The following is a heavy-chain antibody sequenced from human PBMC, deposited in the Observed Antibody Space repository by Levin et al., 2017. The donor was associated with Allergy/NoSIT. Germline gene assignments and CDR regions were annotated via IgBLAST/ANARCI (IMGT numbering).Heavy chain of an antibody. Sequence: PGGSLRLSCAASGFTFSSNSMNWVRQAPGKGLEWVSYISSSSSTIYYADSVKGRFTVSRDNARNSLYLQMNSLRAEDTAVYYCARASGSGRYAFDIWGQGTTVTVSS. CDR1: GFTFSSNS. D-gene: IGHD3-10*01. V-gene: IGHV3-48*01. J-gene: IGHJ3*02. CDR3: ARASGSGRYAFDI. CDR2: ISSSSSTI.